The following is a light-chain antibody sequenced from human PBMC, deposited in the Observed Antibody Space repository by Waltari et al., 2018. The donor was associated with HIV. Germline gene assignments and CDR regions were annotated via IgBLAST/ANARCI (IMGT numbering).Light chain of an antibody. J-gene: IGLJ2*01. CDR2: GKN. CDR3: NSRDSSGDHLK. Sequence: SSALTQDPAVSVALGQTVRLTFPGDSLRTYYASWYQQTPGQAPVLFIYGKNVRPSGIPDRFSGFNSGNTASLTITGAQAEDEGDYDCNSRDSSGDHLKFGGGTKLTVL. V-gene: IGLV3-19*01. CDR1: SLRTYY.